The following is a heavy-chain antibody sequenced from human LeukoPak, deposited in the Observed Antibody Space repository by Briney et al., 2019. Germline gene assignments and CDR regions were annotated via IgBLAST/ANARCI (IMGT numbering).Heavy chain of an antibody. CDR1: GGSFNGFY. V-gene: IGHV4-34*01. J-gene: IGHJ6*02. Sequence: PETRSLTCAVYGGSFNGFYWTWIRQPPGKGLEWIGEINHGGSSNYNPSLKSRVTISADTSKNQISLKLTSVTAADTAVYYCVRGHWSYGSGSSPDVWGQVTTVTVSS. D-gene: IGHD3-10*01. CDR2: INHGGSS. CDR3: VRGHWSYGSGSSPDV.